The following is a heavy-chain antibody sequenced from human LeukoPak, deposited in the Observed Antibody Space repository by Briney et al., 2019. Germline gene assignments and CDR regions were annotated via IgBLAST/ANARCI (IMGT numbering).Heavy chain of an antibody. D-gene: IGHD3-10*01. J-gene: IGHJ6*03. V-gene: IGHV1-46*01. CDR3: ARATRDRVARSRGYYYMDV. CDR1: GYTFTSYY. Sequence: ASVKVSCKASGYTFTSYYMHWVRQAPGQGLEWMGIINPSGGSTSYAQKFQGRVTMTRDTSTSTVYMELSSLRSDDTAVYYCARATRDRVARSRGYYYMDVWGKGTTVTISS. CDR2: INPSGGST.